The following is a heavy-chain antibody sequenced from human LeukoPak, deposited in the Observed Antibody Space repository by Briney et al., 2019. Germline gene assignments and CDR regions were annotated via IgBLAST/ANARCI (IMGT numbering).Heavy chain of an antibody. CDR1: GYTFTSYD. CDR3: ARVPIRRHYESTGYYYEDP. V-gene: IGHV1-2*02. J-gene: IGHJ5*02. CDR2: MNPNSGGT. Sequence: ASVKVSCKASGYTFTSYDINWVRQATGQGLEWMGWMNPNSGGTNYAQKFQGRVTMTRDTSISTAYMELSRLRSDDTAVYYCARVPIRRHYESTGYYYEDPWGQGTLVTVSS. D-gene: IGHD3-22*01.